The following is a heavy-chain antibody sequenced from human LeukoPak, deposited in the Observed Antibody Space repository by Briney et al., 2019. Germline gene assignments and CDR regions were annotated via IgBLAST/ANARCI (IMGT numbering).Heavy chain of an antibody. D-gene: IGHD5-18*01. V-gene: IGHV1-69*05. Sequence: SVKVSCKASGGTFSSYAISWVRQAPGQGLEWMGRIILIFGTANYAQKFQGRVTIATDESTSTAYMELSSLRSEDTAVYYCARGRGIQLWLDYWGQGTLVTVSS. CDR3: ARGRGIQLWLDY. CDR1: GGTFSSYA. CDR2: IILIFGTA. J-gene: IGHJ4*02.